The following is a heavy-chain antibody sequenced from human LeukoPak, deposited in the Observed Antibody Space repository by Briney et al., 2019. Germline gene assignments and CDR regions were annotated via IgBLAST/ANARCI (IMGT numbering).Heavy chain of an antibody. Sequence: ASETLSLTCAVYGGSFSGYYWSWIRQPPGKGLEWVSGISDNGVNTYYADSVKGRFTISRDNSENTLYLQMHSLRAEDTAVYYCAKDRDGSGGVSGASDIWGQGTMVTVSS. CDR3: AKDRDGSGGVSGASDI. J-gene: IGHJ3*02. D-gene: IGHD2-15*01. CDR1: GGSFSGYY. V-gene: IGHV3-23*01. CDR2: ISDNGVNT.